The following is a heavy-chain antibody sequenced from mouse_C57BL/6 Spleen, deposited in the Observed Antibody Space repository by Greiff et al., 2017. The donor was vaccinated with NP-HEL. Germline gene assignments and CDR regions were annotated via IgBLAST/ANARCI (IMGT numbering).Heavy chain of an antibody. D-gene: IGHD4-1*01. CDR1: GFTFTDYY. CDR3: ARYYPNWDDAMDY. V-gene: IGHV7-3*01. Sequence: EVKVVESGGGLVQPGGSLSLSCAASGFTFTDYYMSWVRQPPGKALEWLGFIRNKANGYTTEYSASVKGRFTISRDNSQSILYLQMNALRAEDSATYYCARYYPNWDDAMDYWGQGTSVTVSS. CDR2: IRNKANGYTT. J-gene: IGHJ4*01.